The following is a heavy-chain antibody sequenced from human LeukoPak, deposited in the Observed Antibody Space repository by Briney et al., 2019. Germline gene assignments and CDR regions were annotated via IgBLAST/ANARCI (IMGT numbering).Heavy chain of an antibody. CDR1: GGSFSGYY. V-gene: IGHV4-34*01. CDR2: INHSGST. D-gene: IGHD5-18*01. CDR3: ARLRVRGYGYGPWEGPTWLDY. J-gene: IGHJ4*02. Sequence: SETLSLTCAMYGGSFSGYYWSWIRQPPGKGLEWIGQINHSGSTNYNPSLKSRVTISVDTSKNQFSLKLSSVTAADTAVYYCARLRVRGYGYGPWEGPTWLDYWGRGTLVTVSS.